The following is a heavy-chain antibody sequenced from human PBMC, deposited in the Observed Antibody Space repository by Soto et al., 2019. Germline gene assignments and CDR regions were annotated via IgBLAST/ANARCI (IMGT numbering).Heavy chain of an antibody. J-gene: IGHJ3*02. CDR1: GYTFTSYY. CDR2: INPSGGST. V-gene: IGHV1-46*01. CDR3: ARGLPLDAFDI. Sequence: ASVKVYCKASGYTFTSYYMHWVRQDTGQGLEWMGIINPSGGSTSYAQKFQGRVTMTRDTSTSTVYMELSSLRSEDTAVYYCARGLPLDAFDIWGQGTMVTVSS.